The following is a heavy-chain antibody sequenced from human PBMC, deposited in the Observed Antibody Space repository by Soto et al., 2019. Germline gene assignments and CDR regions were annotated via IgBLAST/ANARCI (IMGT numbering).Heavy chain of an antibody. D-gene: IGHD2-2*01. CDR3: AKGSVVGADYSYGMDV. CDR2: VSGSGGGV. V-gene: IGHV3-23*01. J-gene: IGHJ6*02. CDR1: GFTFSSYG. Sequence: LRLSCAAAGFTFSSYGMSWVRQAPGKGLEWVSAVSGSGGGVYYADSVRGRFTISRDNSKNTLYLQVNSLRAEDTAIYYCAKGSVVGADYSYGMDVWGQGTTVTVSS.